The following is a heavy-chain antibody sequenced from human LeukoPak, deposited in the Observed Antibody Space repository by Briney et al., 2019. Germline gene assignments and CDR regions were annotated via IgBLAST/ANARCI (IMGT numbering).Heavy chain of an antibody. CDR1: GGSFSGYY. Sequence: SETLSLTCAVYGGSFSGYYWSWIRQPPGKGLEWIGEINHSGSTNYNPSLKSRVTISVDTSENQFSLKLSSVTAADTAVYYCARVGLGYCSSTSCLNWFDPWGQGTLVTVSS. CDR3: ARVGLGYCSSTSCLNWFDP. CDR2: INHSGST. D-gene: IGHD2-2*01. J-gene: IGHJ5*02. V-gene: IGHV4-34*01.